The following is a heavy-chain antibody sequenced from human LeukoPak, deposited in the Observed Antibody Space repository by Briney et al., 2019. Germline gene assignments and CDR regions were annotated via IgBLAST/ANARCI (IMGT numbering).Heavy chain of an antibody. J-gene: IGHJ4*02. V-gene: IGHV4-34*01. CDR2: INHSGST. D-gene: IGHD3-3*01. CDR3: ARAVGPRYYDSWSPFDY. CDR1: GGSFSGYY. Sequence: SETLSLTCAVYGGSFSGYYWSWIRQPPGKGLEWIGEINHSGSTNYNPSLKSRVTISVDTSKNQFSLKLSSVTAADTAVYYCARAVGPRYYDSWSPFDYWGQGTLVTVSS.